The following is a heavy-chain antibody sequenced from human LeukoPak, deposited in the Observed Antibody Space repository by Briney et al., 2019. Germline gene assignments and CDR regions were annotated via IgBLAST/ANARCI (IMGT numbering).Heavy chain of an antibody. CDR2: IYYSGST. CDR3: ARDRVVPAAYYYYYYGMDV. CDR1: GGSISSGDYY. V-gene: IGHV4-30-4*01. D-gene: IGHD2-2*01. J-gene: IGHJ6*02. Sequence: SETLSLTCTVSGGSISSGDYYWSWIRQPPGKGLEWIGYIYYSGSTYYNPSLKSRVTISVDTSKTQFSLKPSSVTAADTAVYYCARDRVVPAAYYYYYYGMDVWGQGTTVTVSS.